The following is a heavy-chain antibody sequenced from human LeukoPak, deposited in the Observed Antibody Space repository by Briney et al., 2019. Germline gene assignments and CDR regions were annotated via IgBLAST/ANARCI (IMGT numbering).Heavy chain of an antibody. CDR1: GDSVSSNSAT. J-gene: IGHJ3*02. CDR3: ARYVTGAFDI. CDR2: TFYRSKWYN. V-gene: IGHV6-1*01. Sequence: SQTLSLTCAISGDSVSSNSATLNWIRQSPSRGLEWLGRTFYRSKWYNEYAVSVKSRIIVNPDTSTNHFSLQLNSVTPEDTAVYYCARYVTGAFDIWGLGTIVTVSS. D-gene: IGHD2-21*02.